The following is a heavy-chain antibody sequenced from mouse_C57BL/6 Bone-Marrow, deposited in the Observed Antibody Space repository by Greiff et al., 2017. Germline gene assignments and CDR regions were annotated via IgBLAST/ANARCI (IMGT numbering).Heavy chain of an antibody. V-gene: IGHV1-42*01. J-gene: IGHJ1*03. CDR1: GYSFTGYY. D-gene: IGHD2-2*01. CDR2: INPSTGGT. Sequence: LVESGPELVKPGASVKISCKASGYSFTGYYMNWVKQSPEKSLEWIGEINPSTGGTTYNQKFKAKATLTVDKSSSTAYMQLKSLTSEDSAVYYCARCGYYWYFDVWGTGTTVTVSS. CDR3: ARCGYYWYFDV.